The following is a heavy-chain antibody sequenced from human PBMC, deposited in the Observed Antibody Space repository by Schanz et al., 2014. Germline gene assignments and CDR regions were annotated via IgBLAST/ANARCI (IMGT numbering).Heavy chain of an antibody. CDR3: AGVASEAVGGNLYWYFDL. Sequence: EVQLVESGGGLVQPGGSLRLSCAASGFTFSSYDMHWVRQATGKGLEWVSAIGLYGDISYPGSVKGRFTVSRENAKNSLYLQMNSLRVGDTAVYYGAGVASEAVGGNLYWYFDLWGRGTLVTVSS. J-gene: IGHJ2*01. V-gene: IGHV3-13*01. D-gene: IGHD6-13*01. CDR2: IGLYGDI. CDR1: GFTFSSYD.